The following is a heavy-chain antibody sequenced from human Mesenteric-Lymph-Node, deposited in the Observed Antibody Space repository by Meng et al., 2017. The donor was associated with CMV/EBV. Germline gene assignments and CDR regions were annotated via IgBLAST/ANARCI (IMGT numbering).Heavy chain of an antibody. Sequence: SETLSLTCTVSGGSISSSSYYWGWIRQPPGKGLEWIGSIYYSGSTYYNPSLKSRVTISVDTSKNQFSLRLSSVTAADTAVYYCARVPKRRDGYKVDYYGMDVWGQGTTVTVSS. V-gene: IGHV4-39*07. J-gene: IGHJ6*02. CDR2: IYYSGST. D-gene: IGHD5-24*01. CDR1: GGSISSSSYY. CDR3: ARVPKRRDGYKVDYYGMDV.